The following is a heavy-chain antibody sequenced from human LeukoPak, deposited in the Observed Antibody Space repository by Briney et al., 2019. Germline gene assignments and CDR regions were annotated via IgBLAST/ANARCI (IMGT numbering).Heavy chain of an antibody. CDR1: GYSISSGYY. CDR2: IYHSGST. Sequence: PSETLSLTCAVSGYSISSGYYWGWIRQPPGKGLEWIGSIYHSGSTYYNPSLKSRVTISVDTSKNQFSLKLSSVTAADTAVYYCARRSITVIVVEGYFDYWGQGTLVTVSS. CDR3: ARRSITVIVVEGYFDY. J-gene: IGHJ4*02. D-gene: IGHD3-22*01. V-gene: IGHV4-38-2*01.